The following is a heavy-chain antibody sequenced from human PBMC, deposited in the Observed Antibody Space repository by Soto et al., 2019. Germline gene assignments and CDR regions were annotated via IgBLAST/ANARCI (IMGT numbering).Heavy chain of an antibody. CDR3: ARTPFPMASAGTYYFDY. CDR1: GGTFSNYA. V-gene: IGHV1-69*06. Sequence: QVHLVQSGAEVKEPGSSVKVSCKASGGTFSNYAVSWVRQAPGQGLEWMGGIIPLFDTANYAQKFQGRVTIVEDKSTATAYMELSRLRSDDTAVYYCARTPFPMASAGTYYFDYWGQGTLVTVSS. J-gene: IGHJ4*02. CDR2: IIPLFDTA. D-gene: IGHD6-13*01.